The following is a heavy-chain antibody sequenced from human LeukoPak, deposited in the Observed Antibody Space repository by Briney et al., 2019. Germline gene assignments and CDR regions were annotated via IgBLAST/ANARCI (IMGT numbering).Heavy chain of an antibody. CDR2: IVGSGSST. CDR3: ARRNYYFDY. D-gene: IGHD1-7*01. J-gene: IGHJ4*02. Sequence: GGSLRLSCAASGFTFSSYVMSWVRQAPGKGLEWVSAIVGSGSSTYYAASVKGRFAISRDNSKNTLYLQMTSLRAEDTAVYYCARRNYYFDYWGQGTLVTVSS. CDR1: GFTFSSYV. V-gene: IGHV3-23*01.